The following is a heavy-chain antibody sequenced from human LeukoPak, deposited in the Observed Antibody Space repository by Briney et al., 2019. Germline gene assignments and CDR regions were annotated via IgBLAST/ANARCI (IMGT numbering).Heavy chain of an antibody. CDR2: IKTKAESYAT. Sequence: GGSLKLSCAASGFTFSGSAIHWVRQASGKGLEWVARIKTKAESYATAYVASVKGRFTISRDNSKNTAYLQMDSLKTEDTAMYYCTRLSGGNSDSYYYGLDVWGQGTRSPSP. J-gene: IGHJ6*02. D-gene: IGHD4-23*01. CDR1: GFTFSGSA. V-gene: IGHV3-73*01. CDR3: TRLSGGNSDSYYYGLDV.